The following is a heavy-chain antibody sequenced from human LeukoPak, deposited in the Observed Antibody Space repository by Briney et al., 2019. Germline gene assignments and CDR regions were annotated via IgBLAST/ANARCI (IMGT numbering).Heavy chain of an antibody. CDR1: GFSLSSNW. V-gene: IGHV3-74*01. CDR3: ARDRGLATPFDY. J-gene: IGHJ4*02. CDR2: IRSDGTST. D-gene: IGHD3-10*01. Sequence: QPGGSLRLSCAASGFSLSSNWIHWVRQAPGKELEWVSLIRSDGTSTSYADSVKGRFTIYRDNAKNTLYLQMNSLRAEDTAVYYCARDRGLATPFDYWGQGTLVTVSS.